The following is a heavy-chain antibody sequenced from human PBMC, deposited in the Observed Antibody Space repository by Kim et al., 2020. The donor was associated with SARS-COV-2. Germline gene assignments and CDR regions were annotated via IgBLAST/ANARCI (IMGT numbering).Heavy chain of an antibody. Sequence: NYAQKFQERVTITRDMSTSTAYMELSSRRSEDAAVYYCAADSSGYLDAFDIWGQGTMVTVSS. J-gene: IGHJ3*02. CDR3: AADSSGYLDAFDI. D-gene: IGHD3-22*01. V-gene: IGHV1-58*01.